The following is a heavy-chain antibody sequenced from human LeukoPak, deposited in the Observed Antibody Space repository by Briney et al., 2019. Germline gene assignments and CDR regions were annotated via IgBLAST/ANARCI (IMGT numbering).Heavy chain of an antibody. CDR1: GASISSDY. V-gene: IGHV4-4*08. D-gene: IGHD4-17*01. J-gene: IGHJ4*02. Sequence: KPSETLSLTCSVSGASISSDYWSWIRQPPGKGLEWIGNIYSSETTKYNPSLKSRVTMSVDTSKNQFSLKLSSVTVADTAVYYCAREGRYGDYEGYWGQGTLVTVSS. CDR2: IYSSETT. CDR3: AREGRYGDYEGY.